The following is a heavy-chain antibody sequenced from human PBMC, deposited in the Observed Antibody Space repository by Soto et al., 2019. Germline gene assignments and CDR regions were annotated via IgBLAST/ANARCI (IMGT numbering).Heavy chain of an antibody. CDR2: IYNSGST. Sequence: QVRLQESGPGLVKPSETLSLTCTVSGGSITRDYWHWIRQPPGKGLEWIGYIYNSGSTDYNPSLQSRVAISVDTSNNQFSLKLTSVTAADTAVYYCARDYYVSGTYYPFDYWGQGTLVTVSS. V-gene: IGHV4-59*01. J-gene: IGHJ4*02. CDR1: GGSITRDY. D-gene: IGHD3-10*01. CDR3: ARDYYVSGTYYPFDY.